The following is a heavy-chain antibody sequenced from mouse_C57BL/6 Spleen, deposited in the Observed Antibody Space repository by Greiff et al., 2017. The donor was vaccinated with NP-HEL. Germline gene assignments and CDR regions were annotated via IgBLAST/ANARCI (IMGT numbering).Heavy chain of an antibody. CDR1: GFTFSSYA. V-gene: IGHV5-4*01. CDR3: AREGSNYVDYAMDY. J-gene: IGHJ4*01. CDR2: ISDGGSYT. D-gene: IGHD2-5*01. Sequence: EVHLVESGGGLVKPGGSLKLSCAASGFTFSSYAMSWVRQTPEKRLEWVATISDGGSYTYYPDNVKGRFTISRDNAKNNLYLQMSHLKSEDTAMYYCAREGSNYVDYAMDYWGQGTSVTVSS.